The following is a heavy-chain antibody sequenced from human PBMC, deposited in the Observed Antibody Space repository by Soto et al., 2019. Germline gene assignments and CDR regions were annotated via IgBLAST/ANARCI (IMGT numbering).Heavy chain of an antibody. D-gene: IGHD3-16*02. CDR1: GFTFSSYA. Sequence: GGSLRLSCAAPGFTFSSYAMSWVRQAPWKGLEWVSAISGSGGSTYYADSVKGRFTISRDNSKNTLYLQMDSLRAEDTAVYYCAKDFITFGGVIVPLGYWGQGALVTVSS. CDR3: AKDFITFGGVIVPLGY. J-gene: IGHJ4*02. V-gene: IGHV3-23*01. CDR2: ISGSGGST.